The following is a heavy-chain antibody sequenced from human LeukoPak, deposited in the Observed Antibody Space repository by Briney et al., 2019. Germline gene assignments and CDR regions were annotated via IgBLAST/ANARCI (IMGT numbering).Heavy chain of an antibody. J-gene: IGHJ3*02. CDR3: ARNYYDSSGYSDAFDI. CDR1: GGTFSSYA. CDR2: IIPILGIA. V-gene: IGHV1-69*04. D-gene: IGHD3-22*01. Sequence: SVKVSCKASGGTFSSYAISWVRQAPGQGLEWMGRIIPILGIANYAQKFQGRVTITADKSTSTAYMELSSLRSEDTAVYYCARNYYDSSGYSDAFDIWGQGTMVTVSS.